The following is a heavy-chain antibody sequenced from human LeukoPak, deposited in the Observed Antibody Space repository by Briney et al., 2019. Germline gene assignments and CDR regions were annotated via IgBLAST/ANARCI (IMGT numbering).Heavy chain of an antibody. D-gene: IGHD6-13*01. CDR3: ARRISSSSWYREGDFDY. CDR2: VNTNTGNP. J-gene: IGHJ4*02. CDR1: GYTFTSYA. Sequence: ASVKVSCKASGYTFTSYAMNWVRQAPGQGLEWMGWVNTNTGNPTYAQGFTGRFVFSLDTSVSTAYLQISSLKAEDTAVYYCARRISSSSWYREGDFDYWGQGTLVTVSS. V-gene: IGHV7-4-1*02.